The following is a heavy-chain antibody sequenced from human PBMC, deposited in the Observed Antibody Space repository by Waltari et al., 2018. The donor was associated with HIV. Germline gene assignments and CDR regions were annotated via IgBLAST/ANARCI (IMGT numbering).Heavy chain of an antibody. CDR2: IKQYGSGK. V-gene: IGHV3-7*01. CDR3: ASLYWSGGSCYDY. J-gene: IGHJ4*02. Sequence: EVQLVESGGGLVQPGGSLRLSCAASGFTFSSYWMTWVRQAPGKGLEWVANIKQYGSGKYYADSVKCLFSISRDNAKNSLYLQMNSLRAEDTAVYYCASLYWSGGSCYDYWGQGTLVTVSS. CDR1: GFTFSSYW. D-gene: IGHD2-15*01.